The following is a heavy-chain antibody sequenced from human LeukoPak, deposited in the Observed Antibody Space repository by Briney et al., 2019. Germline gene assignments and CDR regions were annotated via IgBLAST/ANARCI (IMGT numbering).Heavy chain of an antibody. CDR2: ISGTSYSI. J-gene: IGHJ4*02. V-gene: IGHV3-48*02. D-gene: IGHD3-9*01. Sequence: PGGSLRLSCAASGFTFSSYSMNWFRQAPGKGLEWVSYISGTSYSIYYADSVKGRFTISRDNAKNSLYLQMNSLRDEDTAVYYCARDADMFTDHTHGDYWGQGTLVTVSS. CDR1: GFTFSSYS. CDR3: ARDADMFTDHTHGDY.